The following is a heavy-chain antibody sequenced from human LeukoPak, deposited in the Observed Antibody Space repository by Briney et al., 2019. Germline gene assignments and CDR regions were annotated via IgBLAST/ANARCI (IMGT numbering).Heavy chain of an antibody. V-gene: IGHV3-21*01. CDR2: ISSSSSYI. J-gene: IGHJ6*03. CDR1: GFTFSSYS. D-gene: IGHD3-10*01. Sequence: GGSLRLSCAASGFTFSSYSMNWVRQAPGKGLEWVSSISSSSSYIYYADSVKGRFTISRDNAKNSLYLQMNSLRAEDTAVYYCARWSLTVLLIRYYYYSYMDVWGKGTTVTVSS. CDR3: ARWSLTVLLIRYYYYSYMDV.